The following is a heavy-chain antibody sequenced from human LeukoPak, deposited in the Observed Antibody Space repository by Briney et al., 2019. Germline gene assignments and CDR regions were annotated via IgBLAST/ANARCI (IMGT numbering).Heavy chain of an antibody. Sequence: SETLSLTCAVSGGSISTSYWSWIRQPPGRGLEYIGYISYSGSTGYNPSLKSRVTISVDTSKNQFSLKLSSVTAADTAVYYCASRRAGAHYDYVWGSYRNDYWGQGTLVTVSS. V-gene: IGHV4-59*12. CDR1: GGSISTSY. J-gene: IGHJ4*02. CDR2: ISYSGST. D-gene: IGHD3-16*02. CDR3: ASRRAGAHYDYVWGSYRNDY.